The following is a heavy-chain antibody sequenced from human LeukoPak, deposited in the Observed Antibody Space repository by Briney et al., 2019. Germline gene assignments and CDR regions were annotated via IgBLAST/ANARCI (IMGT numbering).Heavy chain of an antibody. CDR3: AKDVLRFLEWLFAFDY. Sequence: PGGSLRLSCAASGFTFSSYGTHWVRQAPGKGLEWVAFIRYDGSNKYYADSVKGRFTISRDNPKNTLYLQMNGLRAEDTAVYYCAKDVLRFLEWLFAFDYWGQGTLVTVSS. J-gene: IGHJ4*02. CDR1: GFTFSSYG. CDR2: IRYDGSNK. V-gene: IGHV3-30*02. D-gene: IGHD3-3*01.